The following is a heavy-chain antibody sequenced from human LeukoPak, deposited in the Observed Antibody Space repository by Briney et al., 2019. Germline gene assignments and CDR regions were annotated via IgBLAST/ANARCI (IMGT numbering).Heavy chain of an antibody. D-gene: IGHD3-9*01. J-gene: IGHJ3*02. CDR3: ARDRNDILTGYSGAFDI. CDR1: GGSITSGGFY. Sequence: SQTLSLTCTVSGGSITSGGFYWSWIRQPPGKGLEWIGYIHQSGDTCQNPSLKSRVTVSLDRPKNQFSLKLSSVTAADTAVYYCARDRNDILTGYSGAFDIWGQGTMVTVSS. V-gene: IGHV4-30-2*01. CDR2: IHQSGDT.